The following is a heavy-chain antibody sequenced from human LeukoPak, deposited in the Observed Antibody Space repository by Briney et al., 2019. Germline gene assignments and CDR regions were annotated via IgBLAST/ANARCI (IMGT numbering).Heavy chain of an antibody. Sequence: SGGSLRLSCAASGFTFATYAMTWVRQAPGKGLEWVAALSGSGISTYYADSVKGRFTISRANSENTLHLQMGGLRAEDTAVYFCAKGRGTGTYYFDYWGRGILVTVSS. V-gene: IGHV3-23*01. J-gene: IGHJ4*02. D-gene: IGHD3/OR15-3a*01. CDR2: LSGSGIST. CDR1: GFTFATYA. CDR3: AKGRGTGTYYFDY.